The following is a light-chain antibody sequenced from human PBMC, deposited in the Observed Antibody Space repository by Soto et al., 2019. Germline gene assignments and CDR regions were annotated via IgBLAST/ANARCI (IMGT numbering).Light chain of an antibody. Sequence: SALTQPASLSWSPGQSITISCTGTSSDVGAYNYISWYQQYPGTAPKIMIYEVSSRPSGVSHRFSGSKSGNTASLTISGLQPEDEADYYCSSFTSRSTFNYVFGTGTKVTVL. V-gene: IGLV2-14*01. CDR3: SSFTSRSTFNYV. J-gene: IGLJ1*01. CDR1: SSDVGAYNY. CDR2: EVS.